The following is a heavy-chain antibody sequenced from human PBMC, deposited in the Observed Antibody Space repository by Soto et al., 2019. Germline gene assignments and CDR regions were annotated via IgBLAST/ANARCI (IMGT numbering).Heavy chain of an antibody. D-gene: IGHD4-4*01. V-gene: IGHV3-48*02. Sequence: EVQLVESGGGLVQPGGSLRLSCAASGFTFSSYAMTWVRQAPGKGMEWVSYISSSGRSIYYADSVKGRFTVSRDNAKNSLYLQMNSLRDEDTAIYHCGGYRYTTTPIVHGNYWGQGTLVTVSS. J-gene: IGHJ4*02. CDR3: GGYRYTTTPIVHGNY. CDR2: ISSSGRSI. CDR1: GFTFSSYA.